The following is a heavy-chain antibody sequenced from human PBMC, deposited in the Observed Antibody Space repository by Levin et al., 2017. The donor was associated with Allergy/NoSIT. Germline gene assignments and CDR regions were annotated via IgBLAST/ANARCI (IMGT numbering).Heavy chain of an antibody. CDR2: ISSGGGGT. V-gene: IGHV3-23*01. J-gene: IGHJ4*02. CDR3: AKGQVAATKGNYFDS. CDR1: GFTFSSYA. D-gene: IGHD2-15*01. Sequence: GGSLRLSCAASGFTFSSYAMTWVRQAPGKGLEWVSAISSGGGGTYYADSVKGRFTISRDNSKNTLYLQMNSLRAEDTAVYSCAKGQVAATKGNYFDSWGQGTLVTVSS.